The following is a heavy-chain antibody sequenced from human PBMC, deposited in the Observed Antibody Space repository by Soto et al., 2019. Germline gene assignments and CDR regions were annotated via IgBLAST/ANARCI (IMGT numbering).Heavy chain of an antibody. Sequence: EVQLLESGGGLVQPGGSLRLSCAASGFTFSNYAMSWVRQAPGKGLEWVSAISSSGGSTYYADSMKGRFTISRDNSKNTLYLQMNSLRAEDTAVYYCAKVARYCNGGSCYSELSYYYYYYMDVWGKGTTVTVSS. CDR1: GFTFSNYA. J-gene: IGHJ6*03. CDR3: AKVARYCNGGSCYSELSYYYYYYMDV. V-gene: IGHV3-23*01. CDR2: ISSSGGST. D-gene: IGHD2-15*01.